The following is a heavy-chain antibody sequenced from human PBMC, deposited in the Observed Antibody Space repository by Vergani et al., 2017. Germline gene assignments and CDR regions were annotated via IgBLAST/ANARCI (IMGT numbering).Heavy chain of an antibody. CDR2: IYSGSST. CDR1: GFTFSSYA. CDR3: ARDTSAVTGAFDI. D-gene: IGHD4-17*01. J-gene: IGHJ3*02. Sequence: EVQLLESGGGLVQPGGSLRLSCAASGFTFSSYAMSWVRQAPGKGLEWVSVIYSGSSTYYADSVKGRFTISRHNSKNTLYLQMNSLRAEDTAVYYCARDTSAVTGAFDIWGQGTMVTVSS. V-gene: IGHV3-23*03.